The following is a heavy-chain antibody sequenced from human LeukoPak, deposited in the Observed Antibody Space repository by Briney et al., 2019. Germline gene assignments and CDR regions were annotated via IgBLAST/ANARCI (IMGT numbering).Heavy chain of an antibody. CDR3: ARDALGYCSSTSCLPTSGWYYGMDV. V-gene: IGHV3-11*06. CDR2: ISSSSSYI. Sequence: PGGSLRLSCAASGFTFSDYYMSWIRQAPGKGLEWVSSISSSSSYIYYADSVKGRFTISRDNAKNSLYLQMNSLRAEDTAVYYCARDALGYCSSTSCLPTSGWYYGMDVWGQGTTVTVSS. CDR1: GFTFSDYY. D-gene: IGHD2-2*01. J-gene: IGHJ6*02.